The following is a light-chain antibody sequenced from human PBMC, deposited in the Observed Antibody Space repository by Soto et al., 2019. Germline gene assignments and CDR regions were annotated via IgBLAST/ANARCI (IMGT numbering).Light chain of an antibody. CDR2: ATS. J-gene: IGKJ2*03. Sequence: EIVMTQSPATLSVSPGERATLSCRASQSINGNLAWYQRKPGQAPRLLMYATSVRATGIPARFSGSGSGTEYTHTISSLRSEDVAVFYWQQDNNWYSFGQGTKLESK. CDR1: QSINGN. CDR3: QQDNNWYS. V-gene: IGKV3-15*01.